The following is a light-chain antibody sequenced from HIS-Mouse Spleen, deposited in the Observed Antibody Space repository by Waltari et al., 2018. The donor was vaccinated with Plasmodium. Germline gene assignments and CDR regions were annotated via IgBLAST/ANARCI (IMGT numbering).Light chain of an antibody. J-gene: IGKJ3*01. V-gene: IGKV3-15*01. CDR2: GAS. CDR1: QSVSSN. CDR3: QQYNNWSFT. Sequence: EIVMTQSPATLSVSPGERANLSCRASQSVSSNLAWYQKKPGQAPRLLIYGASTRATGIPARFSGSGSGTEFTLTISSLQSEDFAVYYCQQYNNWSFTFGPGTKVDIK.